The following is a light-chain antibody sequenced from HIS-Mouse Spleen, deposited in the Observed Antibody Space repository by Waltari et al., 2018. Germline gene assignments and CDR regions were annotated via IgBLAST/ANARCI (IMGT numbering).Light chain of an antibody. CDR3: QSADSSGTGWV. CDR2: KDS. V-gene: IGLV3-25*03. J-gene: IGLJ3*02. Sequence: SYELTQPPSVSVSPGQTARITCSGDALPQQYAYWYQQKPGQAPVLVIYKDSERPSGIPERFSGSSSGTTVTLTISGVLAEDEADYYCQSADSSGTGWVFGGGTKLTVL. CDR1: ALPQQY.